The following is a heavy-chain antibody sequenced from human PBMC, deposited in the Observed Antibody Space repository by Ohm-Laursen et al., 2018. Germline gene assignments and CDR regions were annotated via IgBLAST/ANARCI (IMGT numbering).Heavy chain of an antibody. Sequence: SDTLSLTCSVSGDSISAHYWSWIRQPPGKGLKWIGYTYYSGSTNYSPSLKSRVTISVDTSKNQFSLKLTSVTAADTAVYYCARSGDYSSTWYGWFDPWGQGTLVTVSS. CDR3: ARSGDYSSTWYGWFDP. CDR2: TYYSGST. D-gene: IGHD6-13*01. CDR1: GDSISAHY. J-gene: IGHJ5*02. V-gene: IGHV4-59*07.